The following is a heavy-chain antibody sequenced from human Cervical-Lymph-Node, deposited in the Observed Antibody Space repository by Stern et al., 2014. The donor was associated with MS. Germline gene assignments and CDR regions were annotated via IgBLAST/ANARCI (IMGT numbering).Heavy chain of an antibody. Sequence: QLQLQESGPGLVKPSETLSLTCTVSGDSISSGDFYWGWIRQPPGKGLEWIGSLYYTGSPSYNPSLKSRVTISVDTSKNQFFLTLRSVTAADTAVYYCARNKSSIFGVDASGAWFDPWGQGTLVTVSS. CDR3: ARNKSSIFGVDASGAWFDP. V-gene: IGHV4-39*01. J-gene: IGHJ5*02. D-gene: IGHD3-3*01. CDR1: GDSISSGDFY. CDR2: LYYTGSP.